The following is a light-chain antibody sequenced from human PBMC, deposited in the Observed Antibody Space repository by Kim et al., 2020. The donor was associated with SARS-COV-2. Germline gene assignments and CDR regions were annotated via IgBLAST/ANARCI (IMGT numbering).Light chain of an antibody. Sequence: ASVGDRVTLTCQATQVIRKFLNWYRQRPGKAPQLLIYDVSNLQTGGPSRFSGSGYGTEFTLTINSLQPEDFATYYCQQNDAFPITFGQGKRLEIK. CDR1: QVIRKF. CDR3: QQNDAFPIT. CDR2: DVS. J-gene: IGKJ5*01. V-gene: IGKV1-33*01.